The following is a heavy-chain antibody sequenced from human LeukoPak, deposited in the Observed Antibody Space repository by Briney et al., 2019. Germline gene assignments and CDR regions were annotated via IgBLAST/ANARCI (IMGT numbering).Heavy chain of an antibody. CDR2: ITSSTSYT. CDR1: GFTFSEYY. Sequence: GGSLRLSCAASGFTFSEYYMSWIRPAPGKGLGWVSYITSSTSYTIYADSVKGRFTISRDNVKNSVYLQMNSLRAEDTAVFYCARVTGSYSFDSWGQGTLVTVSS. J-gene: IGHJ4*02. V-gene: IGHV3-11*05. D-gene: IGHD3-10*01. CDR3: ARVTGSYSFDS.